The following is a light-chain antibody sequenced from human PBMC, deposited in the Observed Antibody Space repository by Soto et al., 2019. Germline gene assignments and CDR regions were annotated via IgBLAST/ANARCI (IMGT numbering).Light chain of an antibody. CDR1: ETVSSN. V-gene: IGKV3-20*01. Sequence: IVITQSRAPLSVSPLERATLSGRASETVSSNLAWYQQKLGQAPRLLIYGASTRATGIPARFSGSGSGTDFTLTISRLEPEDFAVYYCQQYGSSPLTFGGGRRLAIK. CDR3: QQYGSSPLT. J-gene: IGKJ5*01. CDR2: GAS.